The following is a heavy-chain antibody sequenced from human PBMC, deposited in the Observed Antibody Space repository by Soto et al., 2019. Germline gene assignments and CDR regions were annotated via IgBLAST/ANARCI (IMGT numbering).Heavy chain of an antibody. D-gene: IGHD5-12*01. J-gene: IGHJ4*02. CDR3: AKGRDGYDY. Sequence: QVQLVESGGGVVQPGRSLRLSCAASGFTFSSYGMHWVRQAPGKGLEWVAVISYDGSNKYYADSVKGRFTISRDNSKNTLYLQMSSLRAEDTAVYYCAKGRDGYDYWGQGTLVTVSS. V-gene: IGHV3-30*18. CDR2: ISYDGSNK. CDR1: GFTFSSYG.